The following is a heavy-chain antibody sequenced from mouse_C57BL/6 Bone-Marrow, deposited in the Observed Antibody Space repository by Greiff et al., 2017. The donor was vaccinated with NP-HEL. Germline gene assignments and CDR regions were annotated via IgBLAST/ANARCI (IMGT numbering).Heavy chain of an antibody. CDR1: GYTFTSYW. J-gene: IGHJ4*01. CDR3: AHDCAVGYYWLDY. Sequence: QVQLQQPGAELVRPGSSVKLSCKASGYTFTSYWMDWVKQRPGQGLEWIGNIYPSASYTHYNQKFKDKATLTVDKSSSKAYMQLSSLTSEDSAVYYCAHDCAVGYYWLDYWGQGTSVTVSA. D-gene: IGHD1-1*01. CDR2: IYPSASYT. V-gene: IGHV1-61*01.